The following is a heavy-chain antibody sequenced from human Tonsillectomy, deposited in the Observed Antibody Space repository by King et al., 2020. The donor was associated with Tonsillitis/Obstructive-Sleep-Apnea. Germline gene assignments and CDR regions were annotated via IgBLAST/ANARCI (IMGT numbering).Heavy chain of an antibody. CDR1: GGSISSYY. J-gene: IGHJ2*01. D-gene: IGHD3-22*01. V-gene: IGHV4-59*01. Sequence: VQLQESGPGLVKPSETLSLTCTVSGGSISSYYWSWIRQPPGKELEWIGYIYYSGSTNYNPSLKSRVTISVDTSKNQFSLKLSSVTAADTAVYYCARDPHPTYYYDSSGYYWGDWYFDLWGRGTLVTVSS. CDR2: IYYSGST. CDR3: ARDPHPTYYYDSSGYYWGDWYFDL.